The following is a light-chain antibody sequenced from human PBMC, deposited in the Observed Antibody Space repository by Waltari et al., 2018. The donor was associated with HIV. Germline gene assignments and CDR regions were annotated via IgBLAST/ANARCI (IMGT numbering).Light chain of an antibody. V-gene: IGLV2-23*02. Sequence: QSALTQPASVSGSPGQSITISCTGTSSDVGSYNLVSWYQQHPGKAPKLMIYEVSKRPSGVSNRFSGAKSGNTASLTIAGLQAEDEADYYCCSYAGSNTWVFGGGTKLTVL. J-gene: IGLJ3*02. CDR3: CSYAGSNTWV. CDR1: SSDVGSYNL. CDR2: EVS.